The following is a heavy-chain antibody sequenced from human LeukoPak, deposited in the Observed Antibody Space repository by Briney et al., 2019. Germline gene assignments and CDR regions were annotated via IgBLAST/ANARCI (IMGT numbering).Heavy chain of an antibody. CDR3: AREVSEGFDF. CDR2: FGTRSTSI. J-gene: IGHJ4*02. D-gene: IGHD3-22*01. Sequence: TGGSLRLSCTASGFTFSGYSMNWIRQAPGKGLEWVSSFGTRSTSIYHAGSVKGRFAISRDNAKNSLYLRMNSLRAEDTAVYYCAREVSEGFDFWGQGTLVTVSS. CDR1: GFTFSGYS. V-gene: IGHV3-21*01.